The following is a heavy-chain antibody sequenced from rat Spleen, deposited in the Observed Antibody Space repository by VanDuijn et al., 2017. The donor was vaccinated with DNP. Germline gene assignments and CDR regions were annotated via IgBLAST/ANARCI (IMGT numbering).Heavy chain of an antibody. CDR3: ARLVCGGNTYYFDY. V-gene: IGHV3-1*01. CDR1: GYPITSNY. J-gene: IGHJ2*01. Sequence: EVQLQESGPGLVKPSQSLSLTCSVTGYPITSNYWGWIRKFPGNKMEWIGHISNSGTITYNPSLKSRISITRDTSRNHFFLQFNSVTTEDTPTYYCARLVCGGNTYYFDYWGEGVMVTVSS. CDR2: ISNSGTI. D-gene: IGHD1-11*01.